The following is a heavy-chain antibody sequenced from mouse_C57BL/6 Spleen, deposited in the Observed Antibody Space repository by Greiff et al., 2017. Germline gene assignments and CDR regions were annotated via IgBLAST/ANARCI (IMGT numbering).Heavy chain of an antibody. V-gene: IGHV1-82*01. CDR1: GYAFSSSW. CDR2: IYPGDGDT. D-gene: IGHD2-5*01. Sequence: QVQLKQSGPELVKPGASVKISCKASGYAFSSSWMNWVKQRPGKGLEWIGRIYPGDGDTNYNGKFKGKATLTADKSSSTAYMQLSSLTSEDSAVYFCARGSNYDYYAMDYWGQGTSVTVSS. J-gene: IGHJ4*01. CDR3: ARGSNYDYYAMDY.